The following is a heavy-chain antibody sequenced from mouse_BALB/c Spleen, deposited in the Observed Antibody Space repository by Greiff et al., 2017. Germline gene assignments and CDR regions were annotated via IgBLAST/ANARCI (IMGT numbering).Heavy chain of an antibody. CDR3: ARDSYNYAMDY. V-gene: IGHV1-54*03. CDR2: INPGSGGT. D-gene: IGHD3-3*01. CDR1: GYAFTNYL. J-gene: IGHJ4*01. Sequence: VQLQQSGAELVRPGTSVKVSCKASGYAFTNYLIEWVKQRPGQGLEWIGVINPGSGGTNYNEKFKGKATLTADKSSSTAYMQLSSLTSDDSAVYFCARDSYNYAMDYWGQGTSVTVSS.